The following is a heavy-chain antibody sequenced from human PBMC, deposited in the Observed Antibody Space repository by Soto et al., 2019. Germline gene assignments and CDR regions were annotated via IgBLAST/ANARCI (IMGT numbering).Heavy chain of an antibody. J-gene: IGHJ5*02. Sequence: PGGSLRLSCISSVFTFNTYGMFWARQAPGTGLEWVAGIWYDGSYRYYVDSVKGRFTVSRDNSKNTVYLEMNNLRGEDTAVYYCARIYGSGHLGSLNPWDKVTMVTVSS. D-gene: IGHD3-10*01. CDR3: ARIYGSGHLGSLNP. CDR2: IWYDGSYR. V-gene: IGHV3-33*01. CDR1: VFTFNTYG.